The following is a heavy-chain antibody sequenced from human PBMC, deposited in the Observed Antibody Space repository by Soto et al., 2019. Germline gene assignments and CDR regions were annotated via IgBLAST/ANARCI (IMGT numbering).Heavy chain of an antibody. J-gene: IGHJ5*02. D-gene: IGHD4-17*01. V-gene: IGHV4-31*03. Sequence: QVQLQESGPGLVKPSQTLSLTCTVSGGSISSGGYYWSWTRQHPGKGLEWNGYIYYSGSTNYNPSLKSRATISVDTSKNQFSLKLSSVIAADTAVYYCARVDGDYVWFDPWGQGTLVTVSS. CDR2: IYYSGST. CDR1: GGSISSGGYY. CDR3: ARVDGDYVWFDP.